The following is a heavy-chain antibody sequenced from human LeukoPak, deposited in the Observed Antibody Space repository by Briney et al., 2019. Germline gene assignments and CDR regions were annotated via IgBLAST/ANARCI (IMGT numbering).Heavy chain of an antibody. J-gene: IGHJ4*02. Sequence: SETLSLTCTVFGDSISSYYWTWIRQPPGKGLEWIGYIYYSGNTNYNPSLKSRVTISLDTSKNQFSLKLTSVTAADTAMYYCARRKAKTPNYFDYWGQGALVTVSS. V-gene: IGHV4-59*08. CDR3: ARRKAKTPNYFDY. CDR1: GDSISSYY. CDR2: IYYSGNT.